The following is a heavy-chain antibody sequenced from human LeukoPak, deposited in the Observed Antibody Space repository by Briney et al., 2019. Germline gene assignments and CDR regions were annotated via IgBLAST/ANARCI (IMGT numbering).Heavy chain of an antibody. J-gene: IGHJ3*02. CDR3: ARGIAAAGTLI. CDR1: GFTFSDYY. V-gene: IGHV3-21*01. D-gene: IGHD6-13*01. Sequence: GGSLRLSCAASGFTFSDYYMNWVRQAPGKGLEWVSSISSSSSYIYYADSVKGRFTISRDNAKNSLYLQMNSLRAEDTAVYYCARGIAAAGTLIWGQGTMVTVSS. CDR2: ISSSSSYI.